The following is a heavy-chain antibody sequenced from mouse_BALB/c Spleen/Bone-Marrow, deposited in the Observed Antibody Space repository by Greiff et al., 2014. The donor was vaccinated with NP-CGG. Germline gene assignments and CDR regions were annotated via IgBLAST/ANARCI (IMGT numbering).Heavy chain of an antibody. CDR2: IYPGSGST. CDR3: ARLDGNYRYAMDY. Sequence: QVQLQQSGPELVKPGASVKMSCKASGYTFTDYVITWVKQRTGQGLEWIGEIYPGSGSTYYNEKFKGKATLTADKSSNTAYMHRGSLTSEDSAVYFCARLDGNYRYAMDYWGQGTPVTVSS. CDR1: GYTFTDYV. J-gene: IGHJ4*01. D-gene: IGHD2-1*01. V-gene: IGHV1-77*01.